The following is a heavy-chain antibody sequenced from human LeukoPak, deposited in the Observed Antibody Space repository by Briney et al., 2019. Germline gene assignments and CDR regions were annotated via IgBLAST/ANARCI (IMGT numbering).Heavy chain of an antibody. CDR3: ASYYYDSSGPKYYFDY. CDR1: GYSFTSYW. V-gene: IGHV5-51*01. D-gene: IGHD3-22*01. Sequence: GESLKISCKGSGYSFTSYWIGWVRQMPGKGLEWMGIIYPGDSDTRYSPSSQGQVTISADKSISTAYLQWSSLKASDTAMYYCASYYYDSSGPKYYFDYWGQGTLVTVSS. CDR2: IYPGDSDT. J-gene: IGHJ4*02.